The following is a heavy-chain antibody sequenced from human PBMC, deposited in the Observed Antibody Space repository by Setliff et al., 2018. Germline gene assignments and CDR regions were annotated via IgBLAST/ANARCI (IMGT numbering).Heavy chain of an antibody. D-gene: IGHD3-22*01. Sequence: ASVKVSCKASGYTFTSHYMHWVRQAPGLGPEWMGTINPSSGRTSYAQKFQGRVTVTRDTSTSTVYMDMSSLRSEDTAVYYCARDVFPYHYEGAFDIWGQGTMVTVSS. J-gene: IGHJ3*02. CDR2: INPSSGRT. CDR1: GYTFTSHY. CDR3: ARDVFPYHYEGAFDI. V-gene: IGHV1-46*01.